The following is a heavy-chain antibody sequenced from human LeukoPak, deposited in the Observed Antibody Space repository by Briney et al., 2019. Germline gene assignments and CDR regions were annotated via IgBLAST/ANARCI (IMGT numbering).Heavy chain of an antibody. J-gene: IGHJ4*02. CDR3: AKLLMAMVRGVDIDC. CDR1: GFTFSSYG. Sequence: GGTLRLSCAASGFTFSSYGMSWVRQAPGKGLEWVSAITGSGGSTYYADSVKGRFTISRDNSKNTLYLQMNSLRAEDTAVYYCAKLLMAMVRGVDIDCWGQGTLVTVSS. D-gene: IGHD3-10*01. V-gene: IGHV3-23*01. CDR2: ITGSGGST.